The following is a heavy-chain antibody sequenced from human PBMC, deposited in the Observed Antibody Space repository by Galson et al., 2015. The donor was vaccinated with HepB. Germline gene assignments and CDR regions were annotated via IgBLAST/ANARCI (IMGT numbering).Heavy chain of an antibody. CDR1: GFTFGSYA. J-gene: IGHJ2*01. CDR3: ANTGDDYGGIRTGIFWYFDH. CDR2: IRYDGSNK. D-gene: IGHD4-23*01. Sequence: SLRLSCAASGFTFGSYAMHWVRQAPGKGLEWVAFIRYDGSNKYYADSVKGRFTISIDNSKNTLYLQMNSLRAEDKAVYYCANTGDDYGGIRTGIFWYFDHWGRGTLVTVAS. V-gene: IGHV3-30*02.